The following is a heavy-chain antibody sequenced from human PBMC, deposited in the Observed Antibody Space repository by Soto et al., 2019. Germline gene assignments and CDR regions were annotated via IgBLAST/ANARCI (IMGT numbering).Heavy chain of an antibody. CDR1: GGSFSGYY. D-gene: IGHD1-26*01. CDR3: ARGGSGSYYELYFQH. CDR2: INHSGST. J-gene: IGHJ1*01. V-gene: IGHV4-34*01. Sequence: QVQLQQWGAGLLKPSETLSLTCAVYGGSFSGYYWSWIRQPPGKGLGWIGEINHSGSTNYNPSLKSRVTISVDTSKNQFSLKLSSVTAADTAVYYCARGGSGSYYELYFQHWGQGTLVTVSS.